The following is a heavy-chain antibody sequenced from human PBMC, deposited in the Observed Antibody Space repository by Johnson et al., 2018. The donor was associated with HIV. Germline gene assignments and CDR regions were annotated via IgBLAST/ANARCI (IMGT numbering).Heavy chain of an antibody. J-gene: IGHJ3*02. CDR2: IRNKANTYAT. D-gene: IGHD3-16*02. CDR1: GFTFSGSA. V-gene: IGHV3-73*02. Sequence: EQLVESGGDLVQPGGSLKLSYAASGFTFSGSAMHWVRQASGKGLEWVGRIRNKANTYATAYAASVKGRFTISRDDSTNTAYLQMNSLTTEDTAVYYCTSTIVMVPTGRSYGAFVIWGQGTMVTVSS. CDR3: TSTIVMVPTGRSYGAFVI.